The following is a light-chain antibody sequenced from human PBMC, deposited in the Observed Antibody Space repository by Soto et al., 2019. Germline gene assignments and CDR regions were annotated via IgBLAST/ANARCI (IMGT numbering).Light chain of an antibody. CDR3: QQYDYSVWT. Sequence: EIVLTQSPGALSLSPGERATLSCRSSQSVSSSYLAWFQQKPGQAPRLLIYGASSRATGIPARFSGSGSGTDFTLTISRLEPEDLAVYYCQQYDYSVWTFGQGTKVHIK. CDR1: QSVSSSY. V-gene: IGKV3-20*01. J-gene: IGKJ1*01. CDR2: GAS.